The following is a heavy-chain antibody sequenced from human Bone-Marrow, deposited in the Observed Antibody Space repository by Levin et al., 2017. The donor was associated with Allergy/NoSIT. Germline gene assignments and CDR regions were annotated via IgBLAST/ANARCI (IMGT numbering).Heavy chain of an antibody. J-gene: IGHJ4*02. Sequence: GGSLRLSCAASGFTFSSYAMTWVRQAPGKGLQWVSSVSANGYTTFYADSVRGRFTISRDNSKNTLYLRINSLTAEDAAVYYCARGLPFSTTYCGGDCYPSPYWGQGTLVTVSS. CDR3: ARGLPFSTTYCGGDCYPSPY. CDR1: GFTFSSYA. V-gene: IGHV3-23*01. D-gene: IGHD2-21*02. CDR2: VSANGYTT.